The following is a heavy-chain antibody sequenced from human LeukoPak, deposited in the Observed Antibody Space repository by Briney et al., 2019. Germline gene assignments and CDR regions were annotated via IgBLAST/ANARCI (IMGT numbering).Heavy chain of an antibody. D-gene: IGHD3-22*01. CDR3: ARGYYYDSSSYYIHDAFDI. CDR1: GYTFTTYY. Sequence: GASVKVSCKASGYTFTTYYMHWERQAPGQGLEWMGFISPSTGTTDYAQKFQGRVTMTRDTPTSTVYMELSSLRSEDTAVYYCARGYYYDSSSYYIHDAFDIWGQGTMVTVSS. J-gene: IGHJ3*02. V-gene: IGHV1-46*01. CDR2: ISPSTGTT.